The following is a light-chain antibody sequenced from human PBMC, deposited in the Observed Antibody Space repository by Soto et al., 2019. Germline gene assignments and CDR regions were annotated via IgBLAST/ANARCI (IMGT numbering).Light chain of an antibody. V-gene: IGKV3-15*01. Sequence: EIVMTQSPATLSVSPGERATLSCRASQSVSSTLAWYQQKPGQAPRLLIYGASTRATGIPARFSGSGSGTEFTLTISSLQSEDFAVYYCQQRSNWLTFGGGTKVDI. CDR3: QQRSNWLT. CDR1: QSVSST. CDR2: GAS. J-gene: IGKJ4*01.